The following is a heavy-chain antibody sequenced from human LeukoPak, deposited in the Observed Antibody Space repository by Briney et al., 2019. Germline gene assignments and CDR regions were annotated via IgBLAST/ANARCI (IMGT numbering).Heavy chain of an antibody. Sequence: SETLSLTCTVSGGSISSSSYYWGWIRQPPGKGLEWIGSIYYSGSTYYNPSLKSRVTISVDTSKNQFSLKLSSVTAADTAVYYCARLSSVWYIGYSSSSYYFDYWGQGTLVTVSS. D-gene: IGHD6-6*01. CDR2: IYYSGST. CDR1: GGSISSSSYY. J-gene: IGHJ4*02. V-gene: IGHV4-39*01. CDR3: ARLSSVWYIGYSSSSYYFDY.